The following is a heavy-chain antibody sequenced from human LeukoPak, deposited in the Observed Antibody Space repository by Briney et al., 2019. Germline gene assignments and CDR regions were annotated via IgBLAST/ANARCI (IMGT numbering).Heavy chain of an antibody. CDR3: ARFIAVAGINWSFDL. CDR1: GGSISSDY. CDR2: IYTSGST. Sequence: PSETLSVTCTVSGGSISSDYWGWIRQPAGKGLEWIGRIYTSGSTNYNPSLKSRVTMSVDTSKNQSSLKLSSVTAADTAVYYCARFIAVAGINWSFDLRGRGTLVTVSS. J-gene: IGHJ2*01. D-gene: IGHD6-19*01. V-gene: IGHV4-4*07.